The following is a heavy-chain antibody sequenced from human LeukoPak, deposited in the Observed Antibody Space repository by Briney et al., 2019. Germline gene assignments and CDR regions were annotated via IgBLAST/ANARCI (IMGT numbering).Heavy chain of an antibody. V-gene: IGHV3-9*01. Sequence: GGSLRLSCAASGFTFDDYAMHWVRQAPGKGLEWVSGISWNSGSIGYADSVKGRFTISRDNAKNSLYLQMNSLRAEDTALYYCAKGCSYSGYDCSWLDPWGQGTLVTVSS. J-gene: IGHJ5*02. CDR1: GFTFDDYA. D-gene: IGHD5-12*01. CDR2: ISWNSGSI. CDR3: AKGCSYSGYDCSWLDP.